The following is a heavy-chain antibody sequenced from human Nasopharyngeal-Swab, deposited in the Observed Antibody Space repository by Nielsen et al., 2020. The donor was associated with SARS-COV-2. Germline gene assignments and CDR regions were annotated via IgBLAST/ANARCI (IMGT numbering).Heavy chain of an antibody. CDR2: IYYSGST. Sequence: SETLSLTCTVSGGSISSRDNYWSWIRQPPGKGLEWIGYIYYSGSTYYNPSLKSRVTISVDTSKNQFSLKLSSVTAADTAVYYCAREVWVRQQLVLMDYWGQGTLVTVSS. J-gene: IGHJ4*02. CDR3: AREVWVRQQLVLMDY. V-gene: IGHV4-30-4*08. CDR1: GGSISSRDNY. D-gene: IGHD6-13*01.